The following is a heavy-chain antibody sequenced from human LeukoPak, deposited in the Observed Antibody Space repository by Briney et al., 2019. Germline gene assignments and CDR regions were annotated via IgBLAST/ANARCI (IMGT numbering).Heavy chain of an antibody. CDR1: GFTFDDYG. J-gene: IGHJ6*03. CDR3: ARLATLRYFDWLPPNYYYYMDV. Sequence: GGSLRLSCAASGFTFDDYGMSWVRQAPGKGLEWVSGINWNGGSTGYADSVKGRFTISRDNAKNSLYLQMNSLRAEDTALYYCARLATLRYFDWLPPNYYYYMDVWGKGTTVTVSS. CDR2: INWNGGST. V-gene: IGHV3-20*04. D-gene: IGHD3-9*01.